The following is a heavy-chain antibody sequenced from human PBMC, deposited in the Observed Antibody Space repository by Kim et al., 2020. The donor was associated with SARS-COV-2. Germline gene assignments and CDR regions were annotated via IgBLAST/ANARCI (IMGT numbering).Heavy chain of an antibody. CDR1: GHTFTSYA. V-gene: IGHV1-3*01. CDR2: INAATGNT. Sequence: ASVKVSCKAFGHTFTSYAFHWVRQAPGQRLEWMGWINAATGNTMYSEKFQGRITLTRDTVASTSYVELSGLRLEDTAMYFCTRSGGYPEGNAFDIWGQGTLVTVSS. J-gene: IGHJ3*02. D-gene: IGHD1-26*01. CDR3: TRSGGYPEGNAFDI.